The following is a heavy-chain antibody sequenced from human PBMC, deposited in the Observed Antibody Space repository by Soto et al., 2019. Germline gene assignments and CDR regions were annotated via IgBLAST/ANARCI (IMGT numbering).Heavy chain of an antibody. D-gene: IGHD3-3*01. Sequence: EVQLLESGGGLVQPGGSLRLSCAASGFTFSSYAMSWVRQAPGKGLEWVSAISGSGGSTYYADSVNGRFTISRDNSKNTLYLQMNSLRADDTAVYYCANAYYLGRSGYYLGWGQGTLVTVSS. CDR3: ANAYYLGRSGYYLG. CDR2: ISGSGGST. CDR1: GFTFSSYA. J-gene: IGHJ4*02. V-gene: IGHV3-23*01.